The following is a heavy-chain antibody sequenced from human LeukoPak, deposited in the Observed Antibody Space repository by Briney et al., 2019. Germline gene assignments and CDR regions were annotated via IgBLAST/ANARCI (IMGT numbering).Heavy chain of an antibody. CDR1: GDSITSNNYH. D-gene: IGHD4-17*01. CDR3: ARGGYGDYALDY. Sequence: SETLSLTCTVSGDSITSNNYHWAWIRQPPGKGLEWIGSILYSGTTYYSSSLKSRVTISIDPSKNQFSLKLSSVTAADTAVYYCARGGYGDYALDYWGQGTLVTVSS. CDR2: ILYSGTT. J-gene: IGHJ4*02. V-gene: IGHV4-39*07.